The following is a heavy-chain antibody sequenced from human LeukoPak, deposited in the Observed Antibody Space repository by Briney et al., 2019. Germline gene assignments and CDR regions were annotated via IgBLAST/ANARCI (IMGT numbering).Heavy chain of an antibody. J-gene: IGHJ6*02. Sequence: SGTLSLTCAVSGGSISSSNWWSWVRQPPGKGLEWIGEIYHSGSTNYNPSLKSRVTISVDKSKNQFSLKLGSVTAADTAVYYCARWAQVSYYYYGMDVWGQGTTVTVSS. CDR2: IYHSGST. D-gene: IGHD1-14*01. V-gene: IGHV4-4*02. CDR1: GGSISSSNW. CDR3: ARWAQVSYYYYGMDV.